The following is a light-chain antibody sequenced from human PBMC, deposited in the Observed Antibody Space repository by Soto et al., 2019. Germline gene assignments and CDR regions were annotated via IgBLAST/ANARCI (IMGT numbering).Light chain of an antibody. V-gene: IGLV1-51*02. J-gene: IGLJ3*02. CDR3: GTWDNSLSAGV. Sequence: QSVLTQPPSVSAAPGQTVTISCFGSTSNIGSSFVSWYQQFPGTAPRLLIYEDNKRPSGIPDRFSGSKSGTSATLGITGLQTGDEADYYCGTWDNSLSAGVFGGGTKVTVL. CDR2: EDN. CDR1: TSNIGSSF.